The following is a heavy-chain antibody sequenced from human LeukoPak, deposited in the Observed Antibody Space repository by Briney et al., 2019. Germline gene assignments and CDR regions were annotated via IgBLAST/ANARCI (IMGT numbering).Heavy chain of an antibody. V-gene: IGHV4-34*01. CDR2: INHSGST. CDR3: ARALGYCSSTSCFEFDY. J-gene: IGHJ4*02. Sequence: SETLSLXCAVYGGSFSGYYWSWIRQPPGKGLESIGEINHSGSTNYNPSLKSRVTISVDTSKNQFSLKLSSVTAADTAVYYCARALGYCSSTSCFEFDYWGQGTLVTVSS. D-gene: IGHD2-2*01. CDR1: GGSFSGYY.